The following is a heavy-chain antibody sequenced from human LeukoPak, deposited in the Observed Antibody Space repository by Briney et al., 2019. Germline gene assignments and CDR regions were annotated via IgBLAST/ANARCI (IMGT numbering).Heavy chain of an antibody. D-gene: IGHD2-2*01. CDR1: GFTFSSYG. Sequence: GGSLRLSCAASGFTFSSYGMHWVRQAPGKGLEWVAFIRYDGSNKYYADSVKGRFTISRDNSKNTLYLQMNSLRGEDTAVYYCHPRCRSTNCPGLSWGQGTLVTVSS. J-gene: IGHJ5*02. CDR3: HPRCRSTNCPGLS. CDR2: IRYDGSNK. V-gene: IGHV3-30*02.